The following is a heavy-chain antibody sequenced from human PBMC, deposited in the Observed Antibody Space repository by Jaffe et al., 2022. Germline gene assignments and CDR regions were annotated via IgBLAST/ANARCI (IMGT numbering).Heavy chain of an antibody. J-gene: IGHJ6*03. Sequence: QVQLVQSGAEVKKPGSSVKVSCKASGGTFSSYAISWVRQAPGQGLEWMGGIIPIFGTANYAQKFQGRVTITADESTSTAYMELSSLRSEDTAVYYCARDQGYGDYDGDYYYYMDVWGKGTTVTVSS. CDR3: ARDQGYGDYDGDYYYYMDV. CDR1: GGTFSSYA. V-gene: IGHV1-69*01. D-gene: IGHD4-17*01. CDR2: IIPIFGTA.